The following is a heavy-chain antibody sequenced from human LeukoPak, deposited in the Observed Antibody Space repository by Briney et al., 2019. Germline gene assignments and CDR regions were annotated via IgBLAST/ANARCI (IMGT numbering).Heavy chain of an antibody. J-gene: IGHJ4*02. D-gene: IGHD6-13*01. V-gene: IGHV3-74*01. CDR3: AREDGYSSSWYSDY. CDR2: INGDGSTT. CDR1: GFTFSSYW. Sequence: QPGGSLRLSCAASGFTFSSYWMHWVRQAPGKGLVWVSRINGDGSTTNYADSVKGRFTISRDNAKNSLYLQMNSLRAEDTAVYYCAREDGYSSSWYSDYWGQGTLVTVSS.